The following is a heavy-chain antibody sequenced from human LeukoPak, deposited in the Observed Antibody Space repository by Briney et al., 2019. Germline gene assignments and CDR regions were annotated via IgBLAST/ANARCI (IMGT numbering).Heavy chain of an antibody. J-gene: IGHJ3*02. V-gene: IGHV3-9*01. D-gene: IGHD6-19*01. CDR3: AKGYSSGWFEAFDI. CDR1: GFTFDDYA. Sequence: GGSLRLSCAASGFTFDDYAAHWVRQAPGVGLEWVSGISWNTGRIGYADSVKGRFTISRDNAKNSLYLQMNSLRPDDTALYYCAKGYSSGWFEAFDIWGQGTMVTVSS. CDR2: ISWNTGRI.